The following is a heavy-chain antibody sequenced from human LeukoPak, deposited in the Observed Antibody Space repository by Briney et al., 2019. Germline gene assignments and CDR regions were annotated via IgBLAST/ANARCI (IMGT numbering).Heavy chain of an antibody. Sequence: SETLSLTCTVSGGSISSYYWSWVRQPAGKGLEWIGRIYTSGSTNYNPSLKSRVTMSVDTSKNQFSLKLSSVTAADTAVYYCAGDGYKGGTDYWGQGTLVTVSS. CDR2: IYTSGST. J-gene: IGHJ4*02. V-gene: IGHV4-4*07. CDR1: GGSISSYY. D-gene: IGHD5-24*01. CDR3: AGDGYKGGTDY.